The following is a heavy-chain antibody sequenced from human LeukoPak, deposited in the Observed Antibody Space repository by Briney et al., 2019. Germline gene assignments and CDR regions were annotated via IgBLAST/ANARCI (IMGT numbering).Heavy chain of an antibody. CDR3: AKDLSSSSWPAWFDP. J-gene: IGHJ5*02. Sequence: GGSLRLSCAASGFTFSSYAMSWVRQAPGKGLEWVSAISGSGGSTYYADSVKARFTISRDNSKNTLYLQMNSLRAEDTAVYYCAKDLSSSSWPAWFDPWGQGTLVTVSS. D-gene: IGHD6-13*01. CDR1: GFTFSSYA. V-gene: IGHV3-23*01. CDR2: ISGSGGST.